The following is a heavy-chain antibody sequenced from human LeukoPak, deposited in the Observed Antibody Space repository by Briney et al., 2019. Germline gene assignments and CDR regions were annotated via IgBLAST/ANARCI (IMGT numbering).Heavy chain of an antibody. CDR1: GFTFSNYW. J-gene: IGHJ4*02. Sequence: GGSLRLSCAASGFTFSNYWMSWVRQTPGKGLEWVATTNPDGRQKYYVDSVKGRFTISRDNAKNSLYLQMNSLRAEDTAIYYCARSRVVRTVAYFDLWGQGTLVTVSS. V-gene: IGHV3-7*01. CDR3: ARSRVVRTVAYFDL. D-gene: IGHD2-15*01. CDR2: TNPDGRQK.